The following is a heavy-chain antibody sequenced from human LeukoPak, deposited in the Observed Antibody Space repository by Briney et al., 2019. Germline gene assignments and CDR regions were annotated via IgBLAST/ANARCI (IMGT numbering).Heavy chain of an antibody. Sequence: PGRSLRLSCAASGFTFSSYGMHWVRQAPGKGLEWVAVISYDGSNKYYADSVKGRFTISRDNSKNTLYLQMNSLRAEDTAVYYCAKALPRCCSSTSCYPQLFDYWGQGTLVTVSS. J-gene: IGHJ4*02. D-gene: IGHD2-2*01. CDR2: ISYDGSNK. V-gene: IGHV3-30*18. CDR3: AKALPRCCSSTSCYPQLFDY. CDR1: GFTFSSYG.